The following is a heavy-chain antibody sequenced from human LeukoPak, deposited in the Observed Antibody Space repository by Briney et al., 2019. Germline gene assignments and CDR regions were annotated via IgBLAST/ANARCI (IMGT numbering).Heavy chain of an antibody. V-gene: IGHV1-2*02. CDR2: INPNSGGT. CDR3: ARFGYYDSSGYSD. CDR1: GYTFTGYY. D-gene: IGHD3-22*01. J-gene: IGHJ4*02. Sequence: GASVTVSCKASGYTFTGYYMHWVRQAPGQGLEWMGWINPNSGGTNYAQKFQGRVTMTRDTSISTAYMELSRLRSDDTAVYYCARFGYYDSSGYSDWGQGTLVTVSS.